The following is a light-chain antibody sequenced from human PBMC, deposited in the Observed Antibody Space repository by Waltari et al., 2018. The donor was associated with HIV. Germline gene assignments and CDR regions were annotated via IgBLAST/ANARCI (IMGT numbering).Light chain of an antibody. CDR3: SSWDDRLNGQGV. J-gene: IGLJ3*02. CDR1: RSNLGSNT. Sequence: QSVLTQPPSASGTPGQRVTISCSGTRSNLGSNTVNWPQLLPGTAPKLLIYNDNERPSGVPGRFSGSRSGASASLAISGLQPEDEADYYCSSWDDRLNGQGVFGGGTKLTVL. CDR2: NDN. V-gene: IGLV1-44*01.